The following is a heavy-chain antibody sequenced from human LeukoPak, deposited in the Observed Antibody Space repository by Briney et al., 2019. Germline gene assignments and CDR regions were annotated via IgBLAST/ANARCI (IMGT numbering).Heavy chain of an antibody. D-gene: IGHD3-22*01. J-gene: IGHJ6*02. Sequence: GGSLRLSCAASGFTFSSYEMNWVRQAPGKGLEWVSYISSSGSTIYYADSVKGRFTISRDNAKNSLYLQMNSLRAEDTAVYYCARNNRGSSGYYYYYYYYGMDVWGQGTTVTVSS. CDR2: ISSSGSTI. V-gene: IGHV3-48*03. CDR1: GFTFSSYE. CDR3: ARNNRGSSGYYYYYYYYGMDV.